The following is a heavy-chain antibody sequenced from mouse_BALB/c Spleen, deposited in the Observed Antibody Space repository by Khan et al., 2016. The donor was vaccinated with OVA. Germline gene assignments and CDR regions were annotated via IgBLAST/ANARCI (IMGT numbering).Heavy chain of an antibody. V-gene: IGHV3-8*02. CDR2: ILYSGST. Sequence: EVQLQESGPSLVKPSQTLSLTCSVTGDSITSGYWCWIRKFPGNKLEYMGYILYSGSTYYNPSLKRRISITRHTSQNQYYLQLNSVTTEDTSTYYCARSTYRYTFAYWGQGTLVTVSA. J-gene: IGHJ3*01. CDR1: GDSITSGY. D-gene: IGHD2-14*01. CDR3: ARSTYRYTFAY.